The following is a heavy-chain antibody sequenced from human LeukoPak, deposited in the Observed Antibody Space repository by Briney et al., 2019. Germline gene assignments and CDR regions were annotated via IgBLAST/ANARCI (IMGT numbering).Heavy chain of an antibody. Sequence: GGSLRLSCVASGFKFSGYWMSWVRQAPGKGLEWVANIKQDGSEKYYVDSVKGRFTISRDNAKNSLYLQMNSLRAEDTAVYYCASSRSSSSGRVDGGSFSGYFDYWGQGTLVTVSS. CDR1: GFKFSGYW. J-gene: IGHJ4*02. D-gene: IGHD6-6*01. V-gene: IGHV3-7*01. CDR2: IKQDGSEK. CDR3: ASSRSSSSGRVDGGSFSGYFDY.